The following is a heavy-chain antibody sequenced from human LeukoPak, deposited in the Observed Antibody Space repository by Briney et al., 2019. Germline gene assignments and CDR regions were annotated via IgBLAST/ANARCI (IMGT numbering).Heavy chain of an antibody. Sequence: PGGSLRLSCAASGFTFSSYGMHWVRQAPGKGLEWVAVISYDGSNKYYADSVKGRFTISRDNSKNTLYLQMNSLRAEDTAVYYCAKAQRLYPRPPFDYWGQGTLVTVSS. CDR1: GFTFSSYG. CDR3: AKAQRLYPRPPFDY. V-gene: IGHV3-30*18. D-gene: IGHD2-2*02. J-gene: IGHJ4*02. CDR2: ISYDGSNK.